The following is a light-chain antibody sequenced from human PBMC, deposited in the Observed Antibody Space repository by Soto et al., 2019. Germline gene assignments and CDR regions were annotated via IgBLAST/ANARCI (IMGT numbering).Light chain of an antibody. V-gene: IGLV2-14*01. CDR3: TSYTTSNPLVV. J-gene: IGLJ2*01. CDR1: NSDVGNSDY. CDR2: DVT. Sequence: QSALTQPASVSGSPGQSITISCTGTNSDVGNSDYVSWYQQHPGKAPKLMIFDVTSRPSGVSNRFSGSKSGNTASLTISGLQDEDEADYYCTSYTTSNPLVVFGGGTKVTVL.